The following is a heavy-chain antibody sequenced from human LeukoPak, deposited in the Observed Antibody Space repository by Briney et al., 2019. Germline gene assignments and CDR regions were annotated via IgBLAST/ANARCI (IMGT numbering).Heavy chain of an antibody. CDR3: ARDRVLLWFGELPNGGFDY. Sequence: GASVKVSCKASGYTFTGYYMHWVRQAPGQGLEWMGWINPNSGGTNYAQKFQGRVTMTRDTSISTAYMELSRLRSDDTAVYYCARDRVLLWFGELPNGGFDYWGQGTLVTVSS. D-gene: IGHD3-10*01. CDR2: INPNSGGT. CDR1: GYTFTGYY. J-gene: IGHJ4*02. V-gene: IGHV1-2*02.